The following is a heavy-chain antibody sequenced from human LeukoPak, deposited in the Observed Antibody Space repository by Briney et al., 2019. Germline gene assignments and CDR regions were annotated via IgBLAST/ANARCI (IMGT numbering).Heavy chain of an antibody. CDR3: ARDPPRYCSGGSCGGLKY. J-gene: IGHJ4*02. CDR2: ISAYNGNT. Sequence: ASVKVSCKASGYTFTSYGISWVRQAPGQGLEWMGWISAYNGNTNYAQKFQGRVTITADKSTSTAYMELSSLRSEDTAVYYCARDPPRYCSGGSCGGLKYWGQGTLVTVSS. V-gene: IGHV1-18*01. CDR1: GYTFTSYG. D-gene: IGHD2-15*01.